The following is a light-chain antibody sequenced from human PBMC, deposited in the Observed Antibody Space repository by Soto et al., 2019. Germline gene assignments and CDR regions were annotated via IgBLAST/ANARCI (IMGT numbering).Light chain of an antibody. CDR3: QQYNSSPIT. J-gene: IGKJ5*01. CDR2: EAS. V-gene: IGKV1-5*03. Sequence: IQMTQSPSTLSGSVGDRVTLTCWASQGVSTWLAWYQQRKSQAPKILVYEASKLQSGVPSRFRGSRSGTEFTLPLSRLQPDDFSTYSCQQYNSSPITFGQGTRLEIK. CDR1: QGVSTW.